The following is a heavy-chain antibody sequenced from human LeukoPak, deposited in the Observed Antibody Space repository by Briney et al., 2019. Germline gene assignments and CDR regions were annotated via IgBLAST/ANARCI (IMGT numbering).Heavy chain of an antibody. D-gene: IGHD3-22*01. J-gene: IGHJ3*02. V-gene: IGHV3-11*01. CDR1: GFTFSDYY. Sequence: GGSLRLSCAASGFTFSDYYMSWIRQAPGKGLEWVSYISSSGSTIYYADSVKGRFTISRDNAKNLLYLQMNSLRAEDTAVYYCARDRGRRGITMRSDAFDIWGQGTMVTVSS. CDR3: ARDRGRRGITMRSDAFDI. CDR2: ISSSGSTI.